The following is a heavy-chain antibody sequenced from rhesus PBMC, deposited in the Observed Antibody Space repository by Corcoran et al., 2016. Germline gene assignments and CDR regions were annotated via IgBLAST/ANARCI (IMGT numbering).Heavy chain of an antibody. D-gene: IGHD1-44*01. CDR3: AKYRWPLGGLDS. CDR1: GGSISSGHA. V-gene: IGHV4S7*01. CDR2: FYTRAGSH. J-gene: IGHJ6*01. Sequence: QVQLKESGPGLVKPSETLSLTCDVSGGSISSGHAWAWIRQSPGKRLEWIVAFYTRAGSHNYHPPLQSRVNFSKDKSKNQLSLTLNSVTAADSALYYCAKYRWPLGGLDSWGQGVVLTVSA.